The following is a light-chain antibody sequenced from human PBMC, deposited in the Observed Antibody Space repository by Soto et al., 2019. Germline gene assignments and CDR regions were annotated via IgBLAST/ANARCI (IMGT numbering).Light chain of an antibody. Sequence: EIVLTQSPGTLSLSPGETVTLSCRASQSVGSSQIAWYRHKPGQAPRLLIYAASSRATGIPDRFSGSGSGTDFTLTITRLEPEDFAVFYCHHYGASPRVTFGQGTRLEIK. CDR1: QSVGSSQ. J-gene: IGKJ5*01. CDR2: AAS. V-gene: IGKV3-20*01. CDR3: HHYGASPRVT.